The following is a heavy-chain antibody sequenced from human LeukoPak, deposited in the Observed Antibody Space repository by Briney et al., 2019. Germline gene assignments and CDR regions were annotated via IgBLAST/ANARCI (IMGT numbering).Heavy chain of an antibody. Sequence: GGSLRLSCAASGFTFSSYGMSWVRQAPGKGLEWVSAISGSGGSTYYADSVKGRFTISRDNSKNTLYLQMNSLRAEDTAVYYCASPGAYCSGGSCYPDAFDIWGQGTMVTVSS. J-gene: IGHJ3*02. CDR2: ISGSGGST. CDR3: ASPGAYCSGGSCYPDAFDI. V-gene: IGHV3-23*01. CDR1: GFTFSSYG. D-gene: IGHD2-15*01.